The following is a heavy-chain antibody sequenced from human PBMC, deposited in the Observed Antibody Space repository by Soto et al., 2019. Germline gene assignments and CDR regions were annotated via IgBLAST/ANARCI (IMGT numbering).Heavy chain of an antibody. V-gene: IGHV4-39*01. CDR1: GGSISRSSYY. CDR2: IYYSGST. J-gene: IGHJ5*02. D-gene: IGHD6-19*01. Sequence: PSETLTIACTVSGGSISRSSYYWGWSRQPPGKGLEWIGSIYYSGSTYYNPSLKSRVTISVDTSKNQFSLKLSSVAAADTAVYYCARRYSSGYTNWFEPWGQGTLVTVSS. CDR3: ARRYSSGYTNWFEP.